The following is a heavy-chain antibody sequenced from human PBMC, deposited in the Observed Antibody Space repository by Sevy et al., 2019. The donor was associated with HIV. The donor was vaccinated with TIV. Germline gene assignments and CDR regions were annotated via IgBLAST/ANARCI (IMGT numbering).Heavy chain of an antibody. J-gene: IGHJ4*02. V-gene: IGHV3-21*01. D-gene: IGHD2-21*01. CDR2: MTSSGSYI. Sequence: GGSLRLSCAASGFTFSTSTMNWVRQAPGQGLEWVSLMTSSGSYILYADSVKGRFTISRDNAKNTLYLQMNSLRVEDTAVFYCVKEGGGEGGDHWGQGTLVTVSS. CDR3: VKEGGGEGGDH. CDR1: GFTFSTST.